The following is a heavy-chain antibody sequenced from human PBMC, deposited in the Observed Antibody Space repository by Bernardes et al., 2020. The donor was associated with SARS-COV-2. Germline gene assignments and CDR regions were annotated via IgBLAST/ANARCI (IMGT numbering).Heavy chain of an antibody. V-gene: IGHV3-48*01. Sequence: GGSLRLSCAASGFTFSSYTMNWVRQAPGKGLEWVAYISSTSNSKYYAEFVKGRFTISRDDAKNSLYLQMDSLRAEDTAVYYCARVGLEQRVYYYYSMDVWGQGTTVIVSS. CDR1: GFTFSSYT. CDR3: ARVGLEQRVYYYYSMDV. CDR2: ISSTSNSK. J-gene: IGHJ6*02. D-gene: IGHD1-1*01.